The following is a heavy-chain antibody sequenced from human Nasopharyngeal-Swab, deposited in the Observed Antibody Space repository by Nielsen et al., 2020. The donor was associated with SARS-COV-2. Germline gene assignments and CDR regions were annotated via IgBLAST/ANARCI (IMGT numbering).Heavy chain of an antibody. CDR2: ISAYNGNT. Sequence: ASVKDSCKASGYTFTSYGISWVRQAPGQEREWMGWISAYNGNTNYAQKLQGRVTMTTDTSTSTACMELRSLRSEDTAVYYCATVGISMISGISGGERGIDVWGQGTTVTVSS. D-gene: IGHD3-22*01. V-gene: IGHV1-18*01. CDR1: GYTFTSYG. CDR3: ATVGISMISGISGGERGIDV. J-gene: IGHJ6*02.